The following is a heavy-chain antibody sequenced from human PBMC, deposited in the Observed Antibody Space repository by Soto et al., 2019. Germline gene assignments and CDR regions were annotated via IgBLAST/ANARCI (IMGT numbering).Heavy chain of an antibody. J-gene: IGHJ5*02. CDR3: VRSGTASLLRHSWFDP. Sequence: EVQLVESGGGLVKPGGSLRLSCAASGFTFNTYDMNWVRQAPGKGLEWVSSITTSSAYTYYADSLKGRITISRDNAKNSLFLQMNSLRAEDTAVYYCVRSGTASLLRHSWFDPWGQGTLVTVSS. CDR1: GFTFNTYD. D-gene: IGHD2-21*01. CDR2: ITTSSAYT. V-gene: IGHV3-21*01.